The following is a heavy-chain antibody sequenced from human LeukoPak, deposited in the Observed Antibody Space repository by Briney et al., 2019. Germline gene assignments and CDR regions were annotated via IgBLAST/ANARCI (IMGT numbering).Heavy chain of an antibody. Sequence: GGSLRLSCAASGFTFSSYAMSWVRQAPGKGLEWVSAISGSGGSTYYADSVKGRFTISRDNSKNTLYLQMNSLRAEDTAVYYCAKRGGGAYCGGDCYSPFDYWGQGTLVTVSS. CDR3: AKRGGGAYCGGDCYSPFDY. D-gene: IGHD2-21*02. V-gene: IGHV3-23*01. CDR1: GFTFSSYA. J-gene: IGHJ4*02. CDR2: ISGSGGST.